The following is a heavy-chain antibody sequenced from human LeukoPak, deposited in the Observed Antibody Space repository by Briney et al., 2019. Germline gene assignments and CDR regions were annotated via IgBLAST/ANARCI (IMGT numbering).Heavy chain of an antibody. CDR1: GYTFTSYD. Sequence: ASVKVSCKASGYTFTSYDINWVRQATGQGLEWMGWMNPNSGNTGYAQKFQGRVTMTRNTSISTAYMELRSLRSDDTAVYYCARAPYYDSSVNWFDPWGQGTLVTVSS. V-gene: IGHV1-8*01. J-gene: IGHJ5*02. CDR2: MNPNSGNT. D-gene: IGHD3-22*01. CDR3: ARAPYYDSSVNWFDP.